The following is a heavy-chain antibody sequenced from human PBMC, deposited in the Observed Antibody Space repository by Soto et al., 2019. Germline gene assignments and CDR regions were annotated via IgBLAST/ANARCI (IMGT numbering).Heavy chain of an antibody. D-gene: IGHD1-1*01. CDR2: IYYSGTT. J-gene: IGHJ4*02. Sequence: PSETLSLTCTVSGGSISSISYCWDWIRQPPGKGLEWVGTIYYSGTTYYYPSLRGRVTISVDTSKNQFSLKLSSVTAADTAVYYCAKGRNLNWNQNFDSWGQGTLVTVSS. CDR3: AKGRNLNWNQNFDS. V-gene: IGHV4-39*01. CDR1: GGSISSISYC.